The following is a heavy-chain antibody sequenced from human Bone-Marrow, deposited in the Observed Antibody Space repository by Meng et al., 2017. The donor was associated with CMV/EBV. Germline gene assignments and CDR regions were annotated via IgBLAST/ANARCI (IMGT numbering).Heavy chain of an antibody. CDR3: ARTFGVVIIRGRSTPSHP. V-gene: IGHV1-69*05. Sequence: SVKVSCKASGGTFSSYAISWVRQAPGQGLEWMGGIIPIFGTANYAQKFQGRVTITTDESTSTAYMELRSLRSDDTAVYYCARTFGVVIIRGRSTPSHPWGQGTLVTVSS. J-gene: IGHJ5*02. D-gene: IGHD3-3*01. CDR1: GGTFSSYA. CDR2: IIPIFGTA.